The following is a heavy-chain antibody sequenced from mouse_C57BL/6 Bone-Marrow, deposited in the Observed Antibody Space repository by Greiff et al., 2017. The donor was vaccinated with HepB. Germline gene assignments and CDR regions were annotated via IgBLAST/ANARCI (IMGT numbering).Heavy chain of an antibody. V-gene: IGHV1-69*01. Sequence: QVQLQQPGAELVMPGASVKLSCKASGYTFTSYWMHWVKQRPGQGLEWIGEIDPSDSYTNYNQKFKGKSTLTVDKSSSTAYMQLSSLTSEDSAVYDCARFAPFFDYWGQGTTLTVSS. J-gene: IGHJ2*01. CDR2: IDPSDSYT. CDR1: GYTFTSYW. CDR3: ARFAPFFDY.